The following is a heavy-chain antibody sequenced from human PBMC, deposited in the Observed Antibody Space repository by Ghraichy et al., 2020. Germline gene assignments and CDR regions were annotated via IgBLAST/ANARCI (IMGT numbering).Heavy chain of an antibody. J-gene: IGHJ2*01. V-gene: IGHV4-39*01. CDR1: GGSISSSSYY. CDR2: IYYSGST. D-gene: IGHD3-10*01. CDR3: ARHDSGITMVREESINWYFDL. Sequence: SETLSLTCTVSGGSISSSSYYWGWIRQPPGKGLEWIGSIYYSGSTYYNPSLKSRVTISVDTSKNQFSLKLSSVTAADTAVYYCARHDSGITMVREESINWYFDLWGRGTLVTVSS.